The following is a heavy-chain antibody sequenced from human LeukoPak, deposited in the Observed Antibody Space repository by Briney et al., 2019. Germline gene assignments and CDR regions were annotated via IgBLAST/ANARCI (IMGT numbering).Heavy chain of an antibody. D-gene: IGHD3-22*01. J-gene: IGHJ4*02. CDR2: INPNSGGT. Sequence: GASVKVSCKASGYTFTGYYMHWVRQAPGQGLEWMGWINPNSGGTNYAQKFQGRVTMTRDTSISTAYMELSRLRSDDTAVYYCARDLVGPYYYDSSGRGCYFDYWGQGTLVTVSS. V-gene: IGHV1-2*02. CDR3: ARDLVGPYYYDSSGRGCYFDY. CDR1: GYTFTGYY.